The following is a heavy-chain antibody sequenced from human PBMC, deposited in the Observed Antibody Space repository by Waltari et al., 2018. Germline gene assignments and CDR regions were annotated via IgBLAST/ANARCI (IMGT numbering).Heavy chain of an antibody. Sequence: QVTLKESGPSLVKPTQTLTLTCTFSGFSLSTSGMRVSWIRQPPGKALEWLARIDWDDDKFYSTSLKTRLTISKDTSKNQVVLTMTNMDPVDTATYYCARSSNYEDYFDYWGQGTLVTVSS. CDR3: ARSSNYEDYFDY. V-gene: IGHV2-70*04. D-gene: IGHD4-4*01. J-gene: IGHJ4*02. CDR2: IDWDDDK. CDR1: GFSLSTSGMR.